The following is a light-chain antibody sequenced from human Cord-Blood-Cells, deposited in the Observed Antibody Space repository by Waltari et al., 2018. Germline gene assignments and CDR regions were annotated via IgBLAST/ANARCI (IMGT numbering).Light chain of an antibody. Sequence: DIVLTQSPHSLSVSLGERPTINCKSSPSVLYSSNNKNYLAWYQQKPGQPPKLLIYWASTRESGVPDRFSGSGSGTDFTLTISSLQAEDVAVYYCQQYYSTPITFGQGTRLEIK. CDR2: WAS. V-gene: IGKV4-1*01. CDR3: QQYYSTPIT. J-gene: IGKJ5*01. CDR1: PSVLYSSNNKNY.